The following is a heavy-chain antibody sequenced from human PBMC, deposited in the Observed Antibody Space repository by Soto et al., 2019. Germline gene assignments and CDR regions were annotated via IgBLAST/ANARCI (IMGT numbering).Heavy chain of an antibody. CDR1: GGTFSSYA. Sequence: QVQLVQSGAEVKKPGSSVKVSCKASGGTFSSYAISWVRQAPGQGLEWMGGIIPIFGTANYAQKFQGRVTITADESTSTAYMELSSLRSEDTAVYYCARGWRSGYYTSTWFDPWGQGTLVTVSS. CDR2: IIPIFGTA. CDR3: ARGWRSGYYTSTWFDP. V-gene: IGHV1-69*01. J-gene: IGHJ5*02. D-gene: IGHD3-3*01.